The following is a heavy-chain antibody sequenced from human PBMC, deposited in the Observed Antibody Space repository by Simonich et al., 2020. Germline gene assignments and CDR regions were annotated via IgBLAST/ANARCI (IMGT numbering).Heavy chain of an antibody. CDR3: ARHYYGDYYFDY. CDR1: GFTFSSYE. J-gene: IGHJ4*02. CDR2: IRSSGSTI. D-gene: IGHD4-17*01. Sequence: EVQLVESGGGLVQPGGSLRLSCAASGFTFSSYEMNWVRQGPGKGLEWVSYIRSSGSTIYYADSVKGRFTISRDNAKNSLYLQMNSLRAEDTAVYYCARHYYGDYYFDYWGQGTLVTVSS. V-gene: IGHV3-48*03.